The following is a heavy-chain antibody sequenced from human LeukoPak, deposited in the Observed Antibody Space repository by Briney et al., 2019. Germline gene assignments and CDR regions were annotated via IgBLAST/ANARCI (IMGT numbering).Heavy chain of an antibody. CDR1: GFTFSSYG. D-gene: IGHD3-22*01. CDR3: ARDHYYYDSSGYFYDL. J-gene: IGHJ4*02. CDR2: IWYGGSNK. Sequence: GRSLRLSCAASGFTFSSYGMHWVRQAPGKGLEWVAVIWYGGSNKYYADSVKGRFTISRDNSKNTVYLQMNSLRAEDTAVYYCARDHYYYDSSGYFYDLWGQGTLVTVSS. V-gene: IGHV3-33*08.